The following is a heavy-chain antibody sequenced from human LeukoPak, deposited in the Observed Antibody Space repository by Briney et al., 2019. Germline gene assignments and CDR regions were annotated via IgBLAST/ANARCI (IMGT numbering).Heavy chain of an antibody. Sequence: HTGGSLRLSCAASGFTFSSYCMTWVRQAPGKGLEWVASINEDGSKRSYVGSVKGRFTISRDNAQKSVYLQMNSLTAEDTAVYYCARAVTSMDGYWGQGTLVTVSS. CDR3: ARAVTSMDGY. CDR1: GFTFSSYC. J-gene: IGHJ4*02. D-gene: IGHD5-18*01. CDR2: INEDGSKR. V-gene: IGHV3-7*03.